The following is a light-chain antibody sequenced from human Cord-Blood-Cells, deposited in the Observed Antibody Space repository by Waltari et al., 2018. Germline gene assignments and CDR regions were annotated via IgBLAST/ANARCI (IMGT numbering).Light chain of an antibody. Sequence: QSALTQPTSASGSPGQSVTIPCTGTSSDVGGYNYVSCYQQHPGKATQLMIYEVSKRPSGVPDRFSGSKSGNTASLTVSGLQAEDEADYYCSSYAGSNVVFGGGTKLTVL. J-gene: IGLJ2*01. CDR1: SSDVGGYNY. CDR3: SSYAGSNVV. V-gene: IGLV2-8*01. CDR2: EVS.